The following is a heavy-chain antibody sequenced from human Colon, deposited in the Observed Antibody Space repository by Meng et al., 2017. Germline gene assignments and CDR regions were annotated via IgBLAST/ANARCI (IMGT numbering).Heavy chain of an antibody. CDR2: FVNNVDT. CDR1: GYTFASYG. CDR3: ARGTPGRSYSDY. J-gene: IGHJ4*02. D-gene: IGHD3-10*01. V-gene: IGHV1-18*01. Sequence: QFPLLQSGAEVKKPGATVRVSCEASGYTFASYGISWLRQAPGQGLEWMGWFVNNVDTYSAQKFQGRVIMTTDTHTSTAFMELRSLRSDDTAVYYCARGTPGRSYSDYWGQGTLVTVSS.